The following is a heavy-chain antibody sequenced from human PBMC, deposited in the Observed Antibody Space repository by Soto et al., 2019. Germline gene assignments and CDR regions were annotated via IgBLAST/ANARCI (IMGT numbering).Heavy chain of an antibody. CDR2: IIPILGIA. V-gene: IGHV1-69*02. CDR3: ARGGEGFLSGYPPYYYYYMDV. J-gene: IGHJ6*03. Sequence: QVQLVQSGAEVKKPGSSVKVSCKASGGTFSSYTISWVRQAPGQGLEWMGRIIPILGIANYAQKFQGRVTITADKSTSTAYMELSSLRSEDTAVYYCARGGEGFLSGYPPYYYYYMDVWGKGTTVTVSS. D-gene: IGHD3-3*01. CDR1: GGTFSSYT.